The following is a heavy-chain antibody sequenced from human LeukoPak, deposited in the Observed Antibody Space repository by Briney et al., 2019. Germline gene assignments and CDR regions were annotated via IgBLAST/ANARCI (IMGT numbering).Heavy chain of an antibody. V-gene: IGHV4-34*01. Sequence: KASETLSLTCAVYGGSFSGYYWSWIRQPPGKGLELIGENNHSGSTNYNPSLKSRVTISVDTSKHQFSLKLRSVTAADTAVYYCARPRRVYSYGPGAFDIWGQGTMVTVSS. CDR2: NNHSGST. CDR3: ARPRRVYSYGPGAFDI. D-gene: IGHD5-18*01. J-gene: IGHJ3*02. CDR1: GGSFSGYY.